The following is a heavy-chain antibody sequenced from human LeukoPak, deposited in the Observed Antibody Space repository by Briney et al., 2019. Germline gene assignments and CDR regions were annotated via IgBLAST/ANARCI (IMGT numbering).Heavy chain of an antibody. CDR1: GFTFNKYA. Sequence: GGSLRLSCAASGFTFNKYAIHWARQAPGKGLEWVAVISNDGNTKIYANSVKGRFTISRDNSKNTLYLQMNSLRAEDTAVYYCASWYYDILTGYPTNFWGQGTLVTVSS. D-gene: IGHD3-9*01. V-gene: IGHV3-30*14. CDR3: ASWYYDILTGYPTNF. CDR2: ISNDGNTK. J-gene: IGHJ4*02.